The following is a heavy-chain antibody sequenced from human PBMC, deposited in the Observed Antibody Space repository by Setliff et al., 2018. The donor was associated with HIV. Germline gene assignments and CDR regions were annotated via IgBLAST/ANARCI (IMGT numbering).Heavy chain of an antibody. V-gene: IGHV4-59*01. CDR3: ARGPSGGGFYYMDV. J-gene: IGHJ6*03. CDR2: VFSTGSA. CDR1: GDSFSNYY. D-gene: IGHD2-15*01. Sequence: SETLSLTCTVSGDSFSNYYWSWIRQPPGKGLEWIGYVFSTGSATYHPSLKSRVSISVDRSPNRFSRMLHSVTAADSAVYYGARGPSGGGFYYMDVWGKGTTVTVSS.